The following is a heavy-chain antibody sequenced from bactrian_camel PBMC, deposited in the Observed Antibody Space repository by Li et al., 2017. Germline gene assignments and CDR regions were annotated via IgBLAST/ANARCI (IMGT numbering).Heavy chain of an antibody. V-gene: IGHV3S53*01. CDR1: GYIYCRYD. Sequence: VQLVESGGGSVQAGGSLRLSCAASGYIYCRYDMSWYRQTPGKEREFVSGIDSAGSTSIADSVKGRFTISQGNAKDTVYLQMNSLKPEDTAVYYCARDLTYWDFAYWGQGTQVTVS. CDR3: ARDLTYWDFAY. J-gene: IGHJ6*01. D-gene: IGHD1*01. CDR2: IDSAGST.